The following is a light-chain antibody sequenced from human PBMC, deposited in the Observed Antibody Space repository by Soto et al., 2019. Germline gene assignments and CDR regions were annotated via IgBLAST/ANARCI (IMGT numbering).Light chain of an antibody. J-gene: IGLJ1*01. V-gene: IGLV2-14*03. CDR3: SSYTSSSTYV. Sequence: QSALTQPASASGSPGQSITISCTGTSSDVGGYDYVSWYQQHPGQAPALMIYDVSNRPSGVSSRFSGSKYGNTASLTISGLQAEDEADYYCSSYTSSSTYVFGTGTKLTVL. CDR1: SSDVGGYDY. CDR2: DVS.